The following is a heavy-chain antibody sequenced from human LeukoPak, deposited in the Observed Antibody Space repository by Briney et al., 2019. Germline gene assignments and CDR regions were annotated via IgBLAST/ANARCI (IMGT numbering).Heavy chain of an antibody. V-gene: IGHV3-53*01. Sequence: GGSLRLSCAASGFTVSSNYMSWVRQAPGKGLEWVSVIYSGGSTYYADSVKGRFTISRDNSKNTLYLQMNSLRAEDTAVYYCARASVPHGDYYYYGTDVWGQGTTVTVSS. D-gene: IGHD4-17*01. CDR2: IYSGGST. J-gene: IGHJ6*02. CDR3: ARASVPHGDYYYYGTDV. CDR1: GFTVSSNY.